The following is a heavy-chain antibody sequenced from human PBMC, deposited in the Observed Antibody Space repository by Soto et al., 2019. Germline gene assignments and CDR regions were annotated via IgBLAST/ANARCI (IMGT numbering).Heavy chain of an antibody. J-gene: IGHJ5*02. Sequence: SETLSLTCAVSGYSISSGYYWGWIRQPPGKGLEWIGSIYDSGSTYYNPSIKSRVTISVDTSKNKFSLKLSSVTAADTAVYYCARVGSVVGGTAWDPYWFDPWGQGTLVTVSS. CDR1: GYSISSGYY. CDR2: IYDSGST. CDR3: ARVGSVVGGTAWDPYWFDP. V-gene: IGHV4-38-2*01. D-gene: IGHD6-19*01.